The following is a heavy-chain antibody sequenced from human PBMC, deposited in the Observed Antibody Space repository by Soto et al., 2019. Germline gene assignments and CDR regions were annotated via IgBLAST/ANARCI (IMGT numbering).Heavy chain of an antibody. CDR1: RFTFSSFW. CDR3: AKDPDPGYFDY. Sequence: GGSLRLSCAASRFTFSSFWFHWVRQAPGKGLVWVSHINSDGSSTSYADSVKGRFTISRDNAKNTLYLQMNSLRAEDTAVYYCAKDPDPGYFDYWGQGTLVTVSS. CDR2: INSDGSST. J-gene: IGHJ4*02. V-gene: IGHV3-74*01.